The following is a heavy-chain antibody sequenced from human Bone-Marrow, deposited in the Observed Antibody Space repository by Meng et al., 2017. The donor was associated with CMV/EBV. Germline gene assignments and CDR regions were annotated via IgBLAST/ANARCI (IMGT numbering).Heavy chain of an antibody. Sequence: ASVKVSCKASGGTFSSYTISWVRQAPGQGLEWMGWINPNSGGTNYAQKFQGRVTMTRDTSISTAYMELSRLRSDDTAVYYCARDGSYYDILTGYRYYFDYWGQGTLVTVSS. V-gene: IGHV1-2*02. J-gene: IGHJ4*02. CDR3: ARDGSYYDILTGYRYYFDY. D-gene: IGHD3-9*01. CDR1: GGTFSSYT. CDR2: INPNSGGT.